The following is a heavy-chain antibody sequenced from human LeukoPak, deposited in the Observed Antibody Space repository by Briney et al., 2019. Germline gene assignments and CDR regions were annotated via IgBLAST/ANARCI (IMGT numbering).Heavy chain of an antibody. CDR2: IYYSGST. CDR1: GGSISSYY. Sequence: SETLSLTCNVSGGSISSYYWSWIRQPPGKGLEWIGYIYYSGSTNYNPSLKSRVTISVDTSKNQFSLKLSSVTAADTAVYYCAREVAVAGTVGSGPDDAFDIWGQGTMVTVSS. CDR3: AREVAVAGTVGSGPDDAFDI. D-gene: IGHD6-19*01. J-gene: IGHJ3*02. V-gene: IGHV4-59*01.